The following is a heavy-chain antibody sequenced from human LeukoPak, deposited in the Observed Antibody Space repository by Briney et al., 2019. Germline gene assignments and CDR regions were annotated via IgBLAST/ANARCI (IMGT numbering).Heavy chain of an antibody. CDR3: ARLMRNYYDSSGYSYNAFDI. Sequence: GESLKISCKGSGYGFTSYWIGWVRQMPGKGLEWMGIIYPGDSDTRYSPSFQGQVTISADKSISTAYLQWSSLKASDTAMYYCARLMRNYYDSSGYSYNAFDIWGQGTMVTVSS. D-gene: IGHD3-22*01. V-gene: IGHV5-51*01. J-gene: IGHJ3*02. CDR2: IYPGDSDT. CDR1: GYGFTSYW.